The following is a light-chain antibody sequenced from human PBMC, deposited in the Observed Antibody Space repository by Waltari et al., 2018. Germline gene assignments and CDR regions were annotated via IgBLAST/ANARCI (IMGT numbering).Light chain of an antibody. Sequence: QSALTQPPSASGSPGQSVTISCTGTSSDVGGYNYVPWYQQHPGKAPKLLISEVGKRPSGVPGRFSGSKSGITASLTVAGLRAEDEADYYCSSYAGNNNVVFGGGTKLTVL. CDR3: SSYAGNNNVV. V-gene: IGLV2-8*01. J-gene: IGLJ2*01. CDR1: SSDVGGYNY. CDR2: EVG.